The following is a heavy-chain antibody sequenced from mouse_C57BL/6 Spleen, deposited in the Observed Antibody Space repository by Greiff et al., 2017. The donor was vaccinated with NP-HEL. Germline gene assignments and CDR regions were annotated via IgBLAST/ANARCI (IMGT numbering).Heavy chain of an antibody. CDR1: GYSITSGYY. V-gene: IGHV3-6*01. Sequence: EVQLQESGPGLVKPSQSLSLTCSVTGYSITSGYYWNWIRQFPGNKLEWMGYISYDGSNNYNPSLKNRISITRDTSKNQFFLKLNSVTTEETATYYCASTTVVAGYYAMDYWGQGTSDTVSS. CDR3: ASTTVVAGYYAMDY. CDR2: ISYDGSN. J-gene: IGHJ4*01. D-gene: IGHD1-1*01.